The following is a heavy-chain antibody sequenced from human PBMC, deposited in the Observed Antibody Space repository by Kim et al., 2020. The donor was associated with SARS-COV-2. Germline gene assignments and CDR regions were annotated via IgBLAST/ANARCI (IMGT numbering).Heavy chain of an antibody. Sequence: SVKVSCKASGGTFSSYAISWVRQAPGQGLEWMGGIIPIFGTANYAQKFQGRVTITADESTSTAYMELSSLRSEDTAVYYCAREHDILTGYLPPPYYYYGMDVWGQGTTVTVSS. V-gene: IGHV1-69*13. D-gene: IGHD3-9*01. J-gene: IGHJ6*02. CDR2: IIPIFGTA. CDR1: GGTFSSYA. CDR3: AREHDILTGYLPPPYYYYGMDV.